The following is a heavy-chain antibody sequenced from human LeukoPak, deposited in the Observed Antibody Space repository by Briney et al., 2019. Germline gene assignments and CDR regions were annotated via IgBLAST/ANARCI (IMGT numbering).Heavy chain of an antibody. CDR1: GFTFSSYC. V-gene: IGHV3-30*02. D-gene: IGHD3-10*01. Sequence: GGSLRLSCAASGFTFSSYCTHWVRQAPGKGLEWVEFIRYGGSNKYYVESVKGRLTISRDNSKNTLYLQMNSLRAEDTAVYYCAKAHYYGSGNYAFDIWGQGTMVTVSS. CDR2: IRYGGSNK. CDR3: AKAHYYGSGNYAFDI. J-gene: IGHJ3*02.